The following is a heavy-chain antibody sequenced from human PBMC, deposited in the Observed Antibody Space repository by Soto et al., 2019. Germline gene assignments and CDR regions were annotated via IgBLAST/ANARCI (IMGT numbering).Heavy chain of an antibody. V-gene: IGHV4-61*01. CDR3: ARERSSGWYRKYYYYYGMDV. Sequence: SETLSLTCTVSGGSVSSGSYYWSWIRQPPGKGLEWIGYIYYSGSTNYNPSLKSRVTISVDTSKNQFSLKLSSVTAADTAVYYSARERSSGWYRKYYYYYGMDVWGQGTTVTVSS. D-gene: IGHD6-19*01. CDR1: GGSVSSGSYY. J-gene: IGHJ6*02. CDR2: IYYSGST.